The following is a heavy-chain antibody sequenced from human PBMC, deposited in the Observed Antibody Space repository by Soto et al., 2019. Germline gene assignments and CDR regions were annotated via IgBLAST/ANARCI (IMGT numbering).Heavy chain of an antibody. D-gene: IGHD3-22*01. Sequence: SETLSLTCTVSVGSISSGDYYWSWIRQPPGKGLEWIGYIYYSGSTYYNPSLKSRVTISVDTSKNQFSLKLSSVTAADTAFFYFARGSFYYDWSGFSPYGVQGTWVTVPS. V-gene: IGHV4-30-4*01. CDR3: ARGSFYYDWSGFSPY. J-gene: IGHJ4*02. CDR2: IYYSGST. CDR1: VGSISSGDYY.